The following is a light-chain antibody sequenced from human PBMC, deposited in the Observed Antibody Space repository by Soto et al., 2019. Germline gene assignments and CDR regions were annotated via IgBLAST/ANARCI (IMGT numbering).Light chain of an antibody. CDR2: AAS. V-gene: IGKV1-39*01. J-gene: IGKJ5*01. CDR3: QQSYRTPIT. Sequence: DIQLTQSPSPLCPGVVDIVAITCLASQSISTYLNLEQQKPGKAPKVLIYAASNLQSGVPPRFSGSGSGTDFTLTISSLQPEDVATYFCQQSYRTPITFGQGTRLEIK. CDR1: QSISTY.